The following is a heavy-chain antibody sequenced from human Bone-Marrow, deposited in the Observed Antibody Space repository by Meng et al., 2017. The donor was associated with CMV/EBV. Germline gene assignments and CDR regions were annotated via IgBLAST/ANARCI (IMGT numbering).Heavy chain of an antibody. J-gene: IGHJ4*02. CDR2: ISSSSSYI. CDR3: ARVVPAVNVGWY. CDR1: GFTFSSYS. Sequence: GGSLRLSCAASGFTFSSYSMNWVRQAPGKGLEWVSSISSSSSYIYYADSVKGRFTISRDNAKNSLYLQMNSLRAEDTAVYYCARVVPAVNVGWYWGQGTLVTVSS. D-gene: IGHD2-2*01. V-gene: IGHV3-21*01.